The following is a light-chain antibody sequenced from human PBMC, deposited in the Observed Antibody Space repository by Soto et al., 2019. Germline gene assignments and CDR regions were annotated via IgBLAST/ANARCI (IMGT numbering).Light chain of an antibody. CDR2: WAS. CDR1: QIILYSSKNKNY. CDR3: QQHYRAPLT. V-gene: IGKV4-1*01. Sequence: DTVMIQSPDSLAVSLGERATINCKSSQIILYSSKNKNYLAWYQQKPGQPPKLLIYWASTRESGVPDRFTGSGSVTDFTLTITNLQAEDAAVYYCQQHYRAPLTFGGGTKVDIK. J-gene: IGKJ4*01.